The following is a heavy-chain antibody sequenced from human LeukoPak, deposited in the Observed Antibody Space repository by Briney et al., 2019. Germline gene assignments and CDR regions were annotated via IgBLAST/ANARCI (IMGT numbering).Heavy chain of an antibody. V-gene: IGHV4-34*01. Sequence: PSETLSLTCAVYGGSFSGYYWSWIRQPPGKGLEWIGEINHSGSTNYNPSLKSRVTISVDTSKNQFSLKLSSVTAADTAVYYCARLMNSSSWSDAFDIWGQGTMVTVSS. CDR1: GGSFSGYY. CDR2: INHSGST. D-gene: IGHD6-13*01. J-gene: IGHJ3*02. CDR3: ARLMNSSSWSDAFDI.